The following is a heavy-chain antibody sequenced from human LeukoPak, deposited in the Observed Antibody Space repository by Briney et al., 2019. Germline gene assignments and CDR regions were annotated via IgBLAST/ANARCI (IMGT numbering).Heavy chain of an antibody. J-gene: IGHJ2*01. D-gene: IGHD4-17*01. Sequence: PSQTLSLTCTVSGGSISSGGYYWSWIRQHPGKGLEWIGYIYYSGSTYYNPSLKSRVTISVDTSKNQFSLKLSSVTAADTAVYYCARDPDYGYTWYFDLWGRGTLVTVSS. CDR1: GGSISSGGYY. CDR2: IYYSGST. V-gene: IGHV4-31*03. CDR3: ARDPDYGYTWYFDL.